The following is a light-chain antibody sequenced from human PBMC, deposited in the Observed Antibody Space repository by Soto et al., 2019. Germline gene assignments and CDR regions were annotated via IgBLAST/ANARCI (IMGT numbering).Light chain of an antibody. CDR3: QQYGSSPPT. CDR2: GAS. J-gene: IGKJ1*01. V-gene: IGKV3-20*01. CDR1: QSVTSSY. Sequence: EIVLTQSTATLSLSPGERATLSRRASQSVTSSYLAWYQQKPGQAPRLLIYGASSRATGIPDRFSGSGSGTDFTLTISRLEPEDFAVYYCQQYGSSPPTFGQGTKVEIK.